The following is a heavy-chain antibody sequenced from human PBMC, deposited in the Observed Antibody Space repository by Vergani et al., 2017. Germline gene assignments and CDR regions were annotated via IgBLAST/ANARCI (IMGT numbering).Heavy chain of an antibody. V-gene: IGHV4-59*01. J-gene: IGHJ5*02. CDR1: GGSISSYY. Sequence: QVQLQESGPGLVKPSETLSLTCTVSGGSISSYYWSWIRQPPGKGLEWIGYIYYSGSTNYNPSPKSRVTISVDTSKNQFSLKLSSVTAADTAVYYCARTTIFGVLRWFDPWGQGTLVTVSS. D-gene: IGHD3-3*01. CDR2: IYYSGST. CDR3: ARTTIFGVLRWFDP.